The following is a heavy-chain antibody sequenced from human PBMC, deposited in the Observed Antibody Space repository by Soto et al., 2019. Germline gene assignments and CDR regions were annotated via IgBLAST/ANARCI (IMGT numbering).Heavy chain of an antibody. D-gene: IGHD3-16*01. CDR1: GFNVMSYW. V-gene: IGHV3-7*01. Sequence: GGSLTLSCAVSGFNVMSYWMSWVRQAPGKGLEWVASIKKDGSEIYYLHSVRGRFSISRDSAGNALHLTMNYLSAEDTGVYFCARDIGFDYVNWGQGTLVTVSS. J-gene: IGHJ4*02. CDR3: ARDIGFDYVN. CDR2: IKKDGSEI.